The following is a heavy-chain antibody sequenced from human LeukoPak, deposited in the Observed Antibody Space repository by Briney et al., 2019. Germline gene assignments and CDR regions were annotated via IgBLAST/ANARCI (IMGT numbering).Heavy chain of an antibody. CDR3: GRDVIGGHDAFDI. Sequence: VKVSCKASGYTFTGYYMHWVRQAPGQGLQWMGWINPNSGDTKYSQDFQGRVTMTRDTSISTGYMELSRLRSDDTAVYYCGRDVIGGHDAFDIWGQGTKVIVSS. CDR2: INPNSGDT. V-gene: IGHV1-2*02. J-gene: IGHJ3*02. D-gene: IGHD4-23*01. CDR1: GYTFTGYY.